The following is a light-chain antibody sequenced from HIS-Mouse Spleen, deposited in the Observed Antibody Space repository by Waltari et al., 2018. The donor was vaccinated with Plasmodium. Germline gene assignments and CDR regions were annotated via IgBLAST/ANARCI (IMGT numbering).Light chain of an antibody. CDR2: EGS. Sequence: QSALTQPASVSGSPGQSITISCTGTSSDVGGYNLFSWYQQPPGKAPKLMIDEGSKRPSGVSNRFSGSKSGNTASLTISGLQAEDEADYYCCSYAGSSTNWVFGGGTKLTVL. J-gene: IGLJ3*02. V-gene: IGLV2-23*01. CDR1: SSDVGGYNL. CDR3: CSYAGSSTNWV.